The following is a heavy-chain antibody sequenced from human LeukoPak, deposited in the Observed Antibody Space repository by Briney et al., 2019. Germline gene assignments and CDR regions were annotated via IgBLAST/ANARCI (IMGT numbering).Heavy chain of an antibody. J-gene: IGHJ3*02. Sequence: WASVKVSCKVSGYTLTGLSMHWVRQAPGKGLEWMGGFDPEDGETIYAQKFQGRVTMTEDTSTDTAYMELSSLRSEDTAVYYCATVSRSSSWFDAFDIWGQGTMVTVSS. CDR3: ATVSRSSSWFDAFDI. D-gene: IGHD6-13*01. CDR2: FDPEDGET. V-gene: IGHV1-24*01. CDR1: GYTLTGLS.